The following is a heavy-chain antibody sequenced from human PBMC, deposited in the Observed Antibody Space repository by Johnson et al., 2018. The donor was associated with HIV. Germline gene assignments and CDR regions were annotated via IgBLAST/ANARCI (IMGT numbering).Heavy chain of an antibody. CDR2: ISSDGSNE. V-gene: IGHV3-30*04. CDR3: ARDRGTMIVVGSAFDI. D-gene: IGHD3-22*01. J-gene: IGHJ3*02. Sequence: QVQLLESGGGVVQPGRYLRLSCAASGFTFSSYAMHWVRQAPGKGLEWVAVISSDGSNEYYADSVRGRFTISRDSSKSALYLQMNSLRAEDTAVYYCARDRGTMIVVGSAFDIWGQGTRVTVSS. CDR1: GFTFSSYA.